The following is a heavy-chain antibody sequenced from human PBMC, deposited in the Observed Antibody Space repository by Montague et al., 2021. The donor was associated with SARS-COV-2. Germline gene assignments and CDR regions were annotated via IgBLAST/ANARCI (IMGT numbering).Heavy chain of an antibody. Sequence: SETLSLTCAVSGPPIASSSYWSWVRHSPGNGLEWIGEIYHSGKTXYNPPRQSRLTMSGDKSKNQFSLNLTSVTAADTAVYYCARGVGIPYSTPQYYYYGLDDWGQGTTVTVSS. D-gene: IGHD2-8*01. J-gene: IGHJ6*02. V-gene: IGHV4-4*02. CDR3: ARGVGIPYSTPQYYYYGLDD. CDR2: IYHSGKT. CDR1: GPPIASSSY.